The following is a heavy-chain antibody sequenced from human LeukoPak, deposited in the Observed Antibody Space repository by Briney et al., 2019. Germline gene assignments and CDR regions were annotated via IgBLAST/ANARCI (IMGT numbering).Heavy chain of an antibody. J-gene: IGHJ4*02. CDR3: ARDPYSSGWYGDYFDY. CDR2: INPSGGST. V-gene: IGHV1-46*01. D-gene: IGHD6-19*01. Sequence: ASVKVSCKASGYTFTSYYMHWVRQAPGQGLEWMGIINPSGGSTSYAQKFQGRVTMTRDTSISTAYMELSRLRSDDTAVYYCARDPYSSGWYGDYFDYWGQGTLVTVSS. CDR1: GYTFTSYY.